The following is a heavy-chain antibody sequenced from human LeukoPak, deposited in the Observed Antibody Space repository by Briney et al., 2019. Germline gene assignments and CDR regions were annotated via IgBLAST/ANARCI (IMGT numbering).Heavy chain of an antibody. CDR2: IYYSGST. D-gene: IGHD2-15*01. J-gene: IGHJ4*02. CDR3: ARHPLGWPLEN. Sequence: PSETLSLTCTVSGDSISSGGHYWSWIRQHPGKGLEWIGYIYYSGSTYYNPSLKSRVTISVDTSKNQFSLKLSSVTAADTAVYYCARHPLGWPLENWGQGTLVTVSS. CDR1: GDSISSGGHY. V-gene: IGHV4-31*03.